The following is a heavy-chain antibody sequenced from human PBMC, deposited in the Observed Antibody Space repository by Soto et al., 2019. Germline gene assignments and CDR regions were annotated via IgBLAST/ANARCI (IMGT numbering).Heavy chain of an antibody. D-gene: IGHD3-3*01. Sequence: PSETLSLTCAVSGGSIISNYWWACIRQSPGEGLVWIGSIYHSGTTYYNPSLESRVIISVDTSESRFALRLTSVTAADSAVYYCARTDNVGYYPYLGQGTLVTVSS. CDR1: GGSIISNYW. CDR3: ARTDNVGYYPY. J-gene: IGHJ4*02. CDR2: IYHSGTT. V-gene: IGHV4-38-2*01.